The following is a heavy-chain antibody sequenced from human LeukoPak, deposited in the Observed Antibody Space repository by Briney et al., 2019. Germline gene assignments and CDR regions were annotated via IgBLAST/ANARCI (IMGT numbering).Heavy chain of an antibody. V-gene: IGHV4-34*01. CDR2: INHSGST. Sequence: SETLSLTCAVYGGSFSGYYWSWNRQPPGKGLEWIGEINHSGSTNYNPSLKSRVTISVDTSKNQFSLKLSSVTAADTAVYYCASQPGIAAAGYLNWGRGTLVTVSS. J-gene: IGHJ4*02. CDR3: ASQPGIAAAGYLN. D-gene: IGHD6-13*01. CDR1: GGSFSGYY.